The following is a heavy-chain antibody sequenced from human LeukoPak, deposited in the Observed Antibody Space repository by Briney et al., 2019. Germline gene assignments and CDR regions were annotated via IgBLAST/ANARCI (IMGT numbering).Heavy chain of an antibody. D-gene: IGHD6-19*01. J-gene: IGHJ6*02. CDR1: GFTFSSYA. V-gene: IGHV3-23*01. CDR3: AKAQYSSGWHLNYYYYYDMDV. Sequence: GGSLRLSCAASGFTFSSYAMSWVRQAPGKGLEWVSAISGSGGSTYYADSVKGRFTISRDNAKNSLYLQMNSLRAEDTALYYCAKAQYSSGWHLNYYYYYDMDVWGQGTTVTASS. CDR2: ISGSGGST.